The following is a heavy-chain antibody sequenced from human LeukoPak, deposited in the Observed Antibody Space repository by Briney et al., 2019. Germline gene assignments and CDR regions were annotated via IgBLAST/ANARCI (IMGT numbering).Heavy chain of an antibody. V-gene: IGHV1-46*01. Sequence: ASVKVSCKASGYTFTSYYMHWVRQAPGQGLERMGIINPSGGSTSYAQKFQGRVTMTRDTSTSTVYMELSSLRSEDTAVYYCASSTVTTRPLDYWGQGTLVTVSS. D-gene: IGHD4-11*01. J-gene: IGHJ4*02. CDR1: GYTFTSYY. CDR3: ASSTVTTRPLDY. CDR2: INPSGGST.